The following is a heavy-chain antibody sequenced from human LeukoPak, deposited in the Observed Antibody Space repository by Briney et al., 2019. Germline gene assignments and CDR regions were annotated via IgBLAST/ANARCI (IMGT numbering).Heavy chain of an antibody. CDR1: GFTFRKYA. V-gene: IGHV3-23*01. Sequence: RGSLRLSCEASGFTFRKYAMNWVRQAPGEGLGWGSNISGSSDRTKDADSVKGRFTVSRDNSKNKLYLQMNSLRADDTAVYYCAKGTCSAYDLGSCDNWGRGTLVSVSA. CDR3: AKGTCSAYDLGSCDN. CDR2: ISGSSDRT. D-gene: IGHD5-12*01. J-gene: IGHJ4*02.